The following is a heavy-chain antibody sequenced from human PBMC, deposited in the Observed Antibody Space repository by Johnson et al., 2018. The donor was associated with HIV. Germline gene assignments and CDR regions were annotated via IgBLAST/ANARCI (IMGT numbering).Heavy chain of an antibody. Sequence: QVQLVESGGGVVQPGRSLRLSCAASGFTFSSYGMHWVRQAPGKGLEWVAVIWYDGSNKYYADSVKGRFTISRDNAKNSLYLQMNSLRVDDTAVYYCARASGFDMWGQGTMVTVSS. D-gene: IGHD1-26*01. J-gene: IGHJ3*02. CDR3: ARASGFDM. V-gene: IGHV3-33*01. CDR2: IWYDGSNK. CDR1: GFTFSSYG.